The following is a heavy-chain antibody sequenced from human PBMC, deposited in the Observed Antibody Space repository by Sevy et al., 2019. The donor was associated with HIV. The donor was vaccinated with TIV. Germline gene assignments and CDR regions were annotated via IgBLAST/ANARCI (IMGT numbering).Heavy chain of an antibody. CDR1: GFTFSSYG. CDR3: AKDIRRDYGLLGYGMDV. V-gene: IGHV3-30*18. CDR2: ISYDGSNK. Sequence: GGSLRLSCAASGFTFSSYGMHWVRQAPGKGLEWVAVISYDGSNKYYADSVKGRFTISRDNSKNTLYLQMNSLRAEDTAVYYCAKDIRRDYGLLGYGMDVWGQGTTVTVSS. J-gene: IGHJ6*02. D-gene: IGHD1-26*01.